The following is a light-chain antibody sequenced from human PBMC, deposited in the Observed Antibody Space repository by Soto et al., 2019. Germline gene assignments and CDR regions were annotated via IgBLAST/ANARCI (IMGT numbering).Light chain of an antibody. CDR1: QSVLYSSNNKNY. Sequence: DIVMTQSPDSLAVSLGERATINCKSTQSVLYSSNNKNYLAWYQQKPGQPPKLLIYWASTRESGVPDRFSGSGYGTDFSLTISSLQAEDVAVYYCQQYYSTPYTFGQATKMEIK. V-gene: IGKV4-1*01. J-gene: IGKJ2*01. CDR2: WAS. CDR3: QQYYSTPYT.